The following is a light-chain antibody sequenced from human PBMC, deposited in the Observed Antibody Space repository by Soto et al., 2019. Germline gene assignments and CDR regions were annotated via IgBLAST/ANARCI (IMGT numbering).Light chain of an antibody. CDR1: SSDVGSYNR. V-gene: IGLV2-18*02. CDR2: DVS. CDR3: SSFTSSSTLV. Sequence: QSALTQPPSVSGSPGQSVTISCTGTSSDVGSYNRVSWYQQPPGTAPKVMIYDVSNRPSGVPDRFSGSKSGNTASLTISGLQAEDEADYYCSSFTSSSTLVFGGGTKLTVL. J-gene: IGLJ2*01.